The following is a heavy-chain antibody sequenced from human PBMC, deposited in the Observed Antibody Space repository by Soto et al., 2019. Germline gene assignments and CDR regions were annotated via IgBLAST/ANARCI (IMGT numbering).Heavy chain of an antibody. CDR2: IYWNDDK. Sequence: SGPTLVKPTQTLTLTCTFSGFSLSTSGVGVGWIRQPPGKALEWLALIYWNDDKRYSPSLKSRLTITKDTPKNQLVLTMTNMDPVDTATYYCAHSLIAAAGFNWFDPWGQGTLVTVSS. J-gene: IGHJ5*02. D-gene: IGHD6-13*01. V-gene: IGHV2-5*01. CDR3: AHSLIAAAGFNWFDP. CDR1: GFSLSTSGVG.